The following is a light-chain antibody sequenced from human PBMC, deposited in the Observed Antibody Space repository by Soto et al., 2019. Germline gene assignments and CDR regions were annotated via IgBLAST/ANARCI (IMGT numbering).Light chain of an antibody. Sequence: EIVLTHSPGTLSLSPGERAAISCLASQSVSSSYLAWYQQKPGQAPRLLIYGASSRATGIPDRFSGSGSGTDFTLTISRLEPEDFAVYHCQQRGNWPPLTFGGGTKVDIK. CDR1: QSVSSSY. CDR3: QQRGNWPPLT. J-gene: IGKJ4*01. V-gene: IGKV3D-20*02. CDR2: GAS.